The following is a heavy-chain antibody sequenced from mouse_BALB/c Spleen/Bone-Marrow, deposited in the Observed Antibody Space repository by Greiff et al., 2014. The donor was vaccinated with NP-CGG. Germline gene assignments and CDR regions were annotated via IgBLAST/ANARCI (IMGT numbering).Heavy chain of an antibody. CDR2: IYPGDGDT. J-gene: IGHJ2*01. CDR1: GYTFTSYW. V-gene: IGHV1-87*01. Sequence: QVQLKESGAELARPGASVKLSCKASGYTFTSYWMQWVKQRPGQGLEWIGAIYPGDGDTRYTQKFKGKATLTADKSSSTAYMQLSSFASEDSAVYYCARDEHYFDYWGQGTTLTVSS. CDR3: ARDEHYFDY.